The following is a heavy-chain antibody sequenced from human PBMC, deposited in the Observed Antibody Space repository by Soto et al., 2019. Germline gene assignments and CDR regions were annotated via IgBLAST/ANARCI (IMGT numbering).Heavy chain of an antibody. J-gene: IGHJ4*02. CDR2: ITYTGVST. V-gene: IGHV3-23*01. D-gene: IGHD6-13*01. CDR1: GFTFSNTW. CDR3: AKSSVWYPYFDS. Sequence: SGFTFSNTWMSWVRQAPGKGLEWVSSITYTGVSTYYADSVKGRFTISRDNSRDTLFLQMNSLRAEDTAIYYCAKSSVWYPYFDSWGQGTLVTVSS.